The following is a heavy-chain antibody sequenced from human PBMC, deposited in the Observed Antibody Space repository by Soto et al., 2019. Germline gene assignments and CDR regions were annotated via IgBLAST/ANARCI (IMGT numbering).Heavy chain of an antibody. D-gene: IGHD2-15*01. CDR3: ARDGGRGYCSGGSCSPWDAFDI. CDR1: GGSISSGDYY. Sequence: PSETLSLTCAVSGGSISSGDYYWSWIRQPPGKGLEWIGYIYYSGSTYYNPSLKSRVTISVDTSKNQFSLKLSSVTAADTAVYYCARDGGRGYCSGGSCSPWDAFDIWGQGTMVTVSS. J-gene: IGHJ3*02. V-gene: IGHV4-30-4*01. CDR2: IYYSGST.